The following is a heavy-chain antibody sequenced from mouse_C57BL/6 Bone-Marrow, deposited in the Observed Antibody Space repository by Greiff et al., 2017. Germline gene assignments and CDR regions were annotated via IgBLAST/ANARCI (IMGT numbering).Heavy chain of an antibody. CDR1: GFSLTSYG. Sequence: QVQLKESGPGLVQPSQSLSITCTVSGFSLTSYGVHWVRQSPGKGLEWLGVIWRGGSTDYNAAFMSRLSITKDNSKSQVFFKMNSLQADDTAIYYCAKGIYYDYDGGVRYAMDYWGQGTSVTVSS. D-gene: IGHD2-4*01. CDR2: IWRGGST. CDR3: AKGIYYDYDGGVRYAMDY. V-gene: IGHV2-5*01. J-gene: IGHJ4*01.